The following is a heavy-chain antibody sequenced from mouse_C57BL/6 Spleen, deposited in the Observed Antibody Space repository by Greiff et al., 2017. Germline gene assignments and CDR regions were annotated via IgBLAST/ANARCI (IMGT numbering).Heavy chain of an antibody. V-gene: IGHV1-76*01. CDR1: GYTFTDYY. J-gene: IGHJ2*01. D-gene: IGHD2-5*01. Sequence: VQLQQSGAELVRPGASVKLSCKASGYTFTDYYINWVKQRPGQGLEWIARIYPGSGNTYYNEKFKGKATLTAEKSSSTAYMQLSSLTSEDSSVYFCARGDSNYYFDYWGQGTTLTVSS. CDR2: IYPGSGNT. CDR3: ARGDSNYYFDY.